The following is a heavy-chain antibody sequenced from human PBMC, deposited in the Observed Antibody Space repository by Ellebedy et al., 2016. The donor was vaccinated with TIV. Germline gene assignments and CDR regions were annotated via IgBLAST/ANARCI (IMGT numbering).Heavy chain of an antibody. Sequence: GGSLRLSXAASGFTFSSYAMSWVRQAPGKGLEWVSAISGSGGSTYYADSVKGRFTISRDNSKNTLYLQMNSLRAEDTAVYYCAKDIVVVPAAPFDYWGQGTLVTVSS. J-gene: IGHJ4*02. CDR2: ISGSGGST. CDR3: AKDIVVVPAAPFDY. CDR1: GFTFSSYA. D-gene: IGHD2-2*01. V-gene: IGHV3-23*01.